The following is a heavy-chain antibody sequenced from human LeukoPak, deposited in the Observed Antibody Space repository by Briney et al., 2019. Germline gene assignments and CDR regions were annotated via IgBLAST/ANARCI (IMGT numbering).Heavy chain of an antibody. CDR1: GGSISSYY. CDR2: IYYSGST. Sequence: SETLSLTCTVSGGSISSYYWSWIQQPPGKGLEWIGYIYYSGSTNYNPSLKSRVTISVDTSKNQFSLKLSSVTAADTAVYYCARFAGADDYPYYYYGMDVWGQGTTVTVSS. CDR3: ARFAGADDYPYYYYGMDV. V-gene: IGHV4-59*01. D-gene: IGHD5-12*01. J-gene: IGHJ6*02.